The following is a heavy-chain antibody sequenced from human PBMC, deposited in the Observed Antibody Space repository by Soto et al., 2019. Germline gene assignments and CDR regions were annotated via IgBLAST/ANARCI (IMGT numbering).Heavy chain of an antibody. CDR2: IHYSGGT. CDR3: ARGGTSGSAVFNWFDP. J-gene: IGHJ5*02. Sequence: PSETLSLSCIVTGASVSTYSCSWIRQSPGKELEWIGYIHYSGGTNYTPSLRSRVTISVDTSKNQLSLNLTSLTAADTAVYYCARGGTSGSAVFNWFDPWGQGTLVTVSS. V-gene: IGHV4-59*02. CDR1: GASVSTYS. D-gene: IGHD3-10*01.